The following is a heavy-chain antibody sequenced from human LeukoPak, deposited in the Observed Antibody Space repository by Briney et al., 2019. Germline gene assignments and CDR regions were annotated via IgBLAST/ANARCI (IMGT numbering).Heavy chain of an antibody. J-gene: IGHJ4*02. D-gene: IGHD3-10*01. CDR1: GYTFTGYY. CDR2: ISAYNGNT. V-gene: IGHV1-18*04. CDR3: ARDALRITMVRGDY. Sequence: AASVKVSCKTSGYTFTGYYMHWVRQAPGQGLEWMGWISAYNGNTNYAQKLQGRVTMTTDTSTSTAYMELRSLRSDDTAVYYCARDALRITMVRGDYWGQGTLVTVSS.